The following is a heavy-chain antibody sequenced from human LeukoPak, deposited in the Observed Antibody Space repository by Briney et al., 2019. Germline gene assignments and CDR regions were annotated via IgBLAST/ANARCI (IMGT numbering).Heavy chain of an antibody. J-gene: IGHJ4*02. CDR2: INHSGST. D-gene: IGHD1-14*01. Sequence: PSETLSLTCAVYGGSFSGYYWSWIRQPPGKGLEWIGEINHSGSTNYNPCLKSRVTISVDTSKSQFSLKLSSVTAADTAVYYCARVPGRKYYFDYWGQGTLVTVSS. CDR3: ARVPGRKYYFDY. CDR1: GGSFSGYY. V-gene: IGHV4-34*01.